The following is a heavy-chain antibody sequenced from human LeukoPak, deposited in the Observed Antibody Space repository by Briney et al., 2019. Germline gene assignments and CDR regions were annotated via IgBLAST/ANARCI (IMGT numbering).Heavy chain of an antibody. V-gene: IGHV3-7*01. CDR2: INQGGSVR. CDR1: GFSFSTSW. Sequence: PGGSLRLSCGASGFSFSTSWVTWVRQPPGKGLEWVASINQGGSVRHYVDSVKGRFTISRDNSKNSLSLQMSSLRAEDTAVYYCAKLLGDVTTFDHWGQGALVTVSS. J-gene: IGHJ4*02. CDR3: AKLLGDVTTFDH. D-gene: IGHD4-17*01.